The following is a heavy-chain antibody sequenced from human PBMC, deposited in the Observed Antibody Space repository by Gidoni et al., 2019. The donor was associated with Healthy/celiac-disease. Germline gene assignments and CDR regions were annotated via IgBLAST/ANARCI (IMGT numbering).Heavy chain of an antibody. CDR1: GGTFSSYA. CDR2: IIPIFGTA. V-gene: IGHV1-69*01. Sequence: QVQLVQSGAEVKKPGSSVKVSCKASGGTFSSYAISWVRQAPGQGLEWMGGIIPIFGTANYAQKFQGRVTITADESTSTAYMELSSLRSEDTAVYYCARACSSTSCYTHNQWFGDDGDAFDIWGQGTMVTVSS. CDR3: ARACSSTSCYTHNQWFGDDGDAFDI. D-gene: IGHD2-2*02. J-gene: IGHJ3*02.